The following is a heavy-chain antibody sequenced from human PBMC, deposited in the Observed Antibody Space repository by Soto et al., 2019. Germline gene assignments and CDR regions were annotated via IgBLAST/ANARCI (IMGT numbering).Heavy chain of an antibody. Sequence: ASVKVSCKASGYTFTSYGISWVRQAPGQGLEWMGWISAYNGNTNYAQKLQGRVTMTTDTSTSTAYMELRSLRSDDTAVYYCARSPLWFGESEPCIDPWGQGTLVTVSS. CDR1: GYTFTSYG. V-gene: IGHV1-18*01. D-gene: IGHD3-10*01. CDR2: ISAYNGNT. J-gene: IGHJ5*02. CDR3: ARSPLWFGESEPCIDP.